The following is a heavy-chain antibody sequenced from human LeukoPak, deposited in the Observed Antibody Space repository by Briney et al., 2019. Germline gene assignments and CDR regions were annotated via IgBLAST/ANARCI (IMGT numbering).Heavy chain of an antibody. J-gene: IGHJ4*02. V-gene: IGHV3-30*18. D-gene: IGHD6-19*01. Sequence: GGSLRLSCAASGFTFSSYGMHWVRQATGKGLEWVAVISYDGSNKYYADSVKGRFTISRDNSKNTLYLQMNSLRAEDTAVYYCAKEVAGRFDYWGQGTLVTVSS. CDR2: ISYDGSNK. CDR3: AKEVAGRFDY. CDR1: GFTFSSYG.